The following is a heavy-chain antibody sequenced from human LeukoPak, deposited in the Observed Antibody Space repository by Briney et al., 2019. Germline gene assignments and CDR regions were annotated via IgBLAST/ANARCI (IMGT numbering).Heavy chain of an antibody. Sequence: SETLSLTCTVSGGSVSSNRYYWGWIRQPPGKGLEWIGSIYYSGSTYYNPSLKSRVTISVDASKNQFSLKLSSVTAADTAVYYCARRSDSLGFDPWGQGTLVTVSS. CDR3: ARRSDSLGFDP. CDR2: IYYSGST. V-gene: IGHV4-39*01. J-gene: IGHJ5*02. D-gene: IGHD3-9*01. CDR1: GGSVSSNRYY.